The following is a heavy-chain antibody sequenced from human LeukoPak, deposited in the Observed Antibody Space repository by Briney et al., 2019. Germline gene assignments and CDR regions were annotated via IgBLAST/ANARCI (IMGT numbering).Heavy chain of an antibody. CDR3: ASHTYGDYGRYYYGMDV. V-gene: IGHV3-23*01. D-gene: IGHD4-17*01. CDR1: GFTFSSYG. Sequence: GGSLRLSCAASGFTFSSYGMSWVRQAPGKGLEWVSAISGSGGSTYYADSVKGQFTISRDNSKNTLYLQMNSLRAEDTAVYYCASHTYGDYGRYYYGMDVWRQGTTVTVSS. CDR2: ISGSGGST. J-gene: IGHJ6*02.